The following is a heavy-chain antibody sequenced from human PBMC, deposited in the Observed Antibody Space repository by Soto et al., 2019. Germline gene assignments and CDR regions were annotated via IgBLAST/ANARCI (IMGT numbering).Heavy chain of an antibody. Sequence: ASVKXSCKASGYTFTSYGISWVRQAPGQGLEWMGWISAYNGNTNYAQKLQGRVTMTTDTSTSTAYMELRSLRSDDTAVYYCARDLTGTTAPGWFDPWGQGTLVTVSS. J-gene: IGHJ5*02. CDR3: ARDLTGTTAPGWFDP. V-gene: IGHV1-18*01. CDR1: GYTFTSYG. CDR2: ISAYNGNT. D-gene: IGHD1-7*01.